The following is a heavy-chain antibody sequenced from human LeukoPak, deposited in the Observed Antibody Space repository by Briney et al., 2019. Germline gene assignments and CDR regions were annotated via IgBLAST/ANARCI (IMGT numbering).Heavy chain of an antibody. V-gene: IGHV4-31*03. CDR3: ARGSSAYYDYDY. J-gene: IGHJ4*02. CDR2: IYYSGST. Sequence: SETLCLTCTVSGGSISSGGYYWSWIRQHPGKGVEWIGYIYYSGSTYYNPSLKSRVTISVDTSKNQFSLELSSVTAADTAVYYCARGSSAYYDYDYWGQGTLVTVSS. D-gene: IGHD3-3*01. CDR1: GGSISSGGYY.